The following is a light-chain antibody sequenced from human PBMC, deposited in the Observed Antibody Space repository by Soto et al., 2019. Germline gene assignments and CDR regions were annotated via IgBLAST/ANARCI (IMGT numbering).Light chain of an antibody. CDR1: QSISSY. CDR3: QQSHSTPWW. CDR2: AAS. Sequence: DIQMTQSPSSLSASVGDRVTITCRASQSISSYLNWYQQKPGKAPKLLIYAASSLQSGVPSRFSGSGSGTDFTLTISSLQPEDFATYYCQQSHSTPWWFGQGTKVDIK. V-gene: IGKV1-39*01. J-gene: IGKJ1*01.